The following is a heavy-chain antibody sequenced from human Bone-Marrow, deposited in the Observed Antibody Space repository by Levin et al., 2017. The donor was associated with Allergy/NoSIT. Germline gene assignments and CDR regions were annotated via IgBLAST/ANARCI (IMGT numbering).Heavy chain of an antibody. V-gene: IGHV3-15*01. J-gene: IGHJ4*02. D-gene: IGHD6-13*01. CDR2: IKSKTDGGTT. Sequence: GESLKISCAASGFTFSNAWMSWVRQAPGKGLEWVGRIKSKTDGGTTDYAAPVKGRFTISRDDSKNTLYLQMNSLKTEDTAVYYCTNSNVSSSWPFDYWGQGTLVTVSS. CDR1: GFTFSNAW. CDR3: TNSNVSSSWPFDY.